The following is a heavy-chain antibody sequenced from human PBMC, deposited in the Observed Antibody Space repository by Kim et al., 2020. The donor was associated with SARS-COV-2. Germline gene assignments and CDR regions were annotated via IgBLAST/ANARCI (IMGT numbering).Heavy chain of an antibody. J-gene: IGHJ5*02. Sequence: PSLKSRVTISVETSKNQFSLKLSSVTAGDTAVYYCARDRCLGYYSLPSDPWGQGTLVTVSS. CDR3: ARDRCLGYYSLPSDP. D-gene: IGHD3-3*01. V-gene: IGHV4-39*02.